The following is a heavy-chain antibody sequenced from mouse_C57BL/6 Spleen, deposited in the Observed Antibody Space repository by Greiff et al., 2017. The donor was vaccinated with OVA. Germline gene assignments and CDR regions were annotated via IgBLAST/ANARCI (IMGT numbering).Heavy chain of an antibody. J-gene: IGHJ2*01. CDR3: AGERWGGDYLDY. D-gene: IGHD1-1*01. CDR2: IYPGSGST. V-gene: IGHV1-55*01. Sequence: QVQLQQSGAELVKPGASVKMSCKASGYTFTSYWITWVKQRPGQGLEWIGDIYPGSGSTNYNEKFKSKATLTVDTSSSTAYMQLSSLTSEDSAVYYCAGERWGGDYLDYWGQGTTLTVSS. CDR1: GYTFTSYW.